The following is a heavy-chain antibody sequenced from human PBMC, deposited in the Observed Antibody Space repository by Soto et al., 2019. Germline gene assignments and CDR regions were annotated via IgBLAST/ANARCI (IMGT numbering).Heavy chain of an antibody. CDR2: ISPYNGHT. CDR3: ARDRQCAL. J-gene: IGHJ4*02. Sequence: QAQLVQSGAEVKKSGASVKVSCKASGYTFTSYGISWVLQAPGQGLEWMGWISPYNGHTNDAQNLQGRVTRTTATSTSPAYMELMRLRSDDTAVYYCARDRQCALWGQGTLVTVSS. V-gene: IGHV1-18*01. CDR1: GYTFTSYG.